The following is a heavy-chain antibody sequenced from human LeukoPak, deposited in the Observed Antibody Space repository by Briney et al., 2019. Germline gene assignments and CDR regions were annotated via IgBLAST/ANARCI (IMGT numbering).Heavy chain of an antibody. CDR2: ISSSGSTI. D-gene: IGHD3-10*01. CDR3: ARVGETLVRGVIIAPFDL. J-gene: IGHJ4*02. CDR1: GFIFSSYE. Sequence: GGSLRLSCAASGFIFSSYEMNWVRQAPGKGLEWVSYISSSGSTIYYADSLKGRFTISRDNARKSLYLQMNSLRAEDTAVYYCARVGETLVRGVIIAPFDLWGQGTLVTVSS. V-gene: IGHV3-48*03.